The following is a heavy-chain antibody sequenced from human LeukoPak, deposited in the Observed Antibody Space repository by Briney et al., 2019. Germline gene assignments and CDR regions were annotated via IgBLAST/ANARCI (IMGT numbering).Heavy chain of an antibody. V-gene: IGHV1-18*01. D-gene: IGHD6-19*01. CDR3: ARLLYSSGWYVVGYYYYGMDV. J-gene: IGHJ6*02. CDR1: GCTFTSYG. CDR2: ISAYNGNT. Sequence: ASVKVSCKASGCTFTSYGISWVRQAPGQGLEWMGWISAYNGNTNYAQKLQGRVTMTTDTSTSTAYMELRSLRSDDTAVYYCARLLYSSGWYVVGYYYYGMDVWGQGTPVTVSS.